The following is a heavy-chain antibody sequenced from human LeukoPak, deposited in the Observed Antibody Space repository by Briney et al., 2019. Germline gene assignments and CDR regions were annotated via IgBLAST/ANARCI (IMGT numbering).Heavy chain of an antibody. CDR2: IRYDGSNK. CDR1: GFTFSSYG. Sequence: GGSLRLSCAASGFTFSSYGMHWVRQAPGKGLEWVAFIRYDGSNKYYADSVKGRFTISRDNAKNSLYLQMNSLRAEDTALYYCARGLYGDYVYYYYYMDVWGKGTTVTVSS. CDR3: ARGLYGDYVYYYYYMDV. D-gene: IGHD4-17*01. V-gene: IGHV3-30*02. J-gene: IGHJ6*03.